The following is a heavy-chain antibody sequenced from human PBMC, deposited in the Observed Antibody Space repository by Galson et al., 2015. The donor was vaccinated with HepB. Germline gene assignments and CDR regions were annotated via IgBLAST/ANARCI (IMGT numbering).Heavy chain of an antibody. Sequence: ETLSLTCTVSGGSINNYYWNWVRQPAGKGLEWIGRIYTSGSTNYNPSLKSRVTMSVDTSKNQFSLNLSSVTAADTAVYYCARLIGEAAWGQGILVTVSS. J-gene: IGHJ4*02. V-gene: IGHV4-4*07. CDR1: GGSINNYY. CDR3: ARLIGEAA. D-gene: IGHD6-25*01. CDR2: IYTSGST.